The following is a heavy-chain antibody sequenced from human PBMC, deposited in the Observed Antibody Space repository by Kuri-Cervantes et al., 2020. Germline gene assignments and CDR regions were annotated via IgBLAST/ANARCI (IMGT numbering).Heavy chain of an antibody. J-gene: IGHJ4*02. D-gene: IGHD5-18*01. V-gene: IGHV3-30-3*01. CDR2: ISYDGSNK. CDR3: ARDRLNRDSYGFDY. Sequence: GESLKISCAASGFTFSDYYMSWIRQAPGKGLEWVAVISYDGSNKYYADSVKGRFTISRDNSKNTLYLQMNSLRAEDTAVYYCARDRLNRDSYGFDYWGQGTLVTVSS. CDR1: GFTFSDYY.